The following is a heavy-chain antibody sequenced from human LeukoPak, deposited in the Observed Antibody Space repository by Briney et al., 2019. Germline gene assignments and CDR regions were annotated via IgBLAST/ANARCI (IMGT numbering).Heavy chain of an antibody. CDR3: ARGPGTYGSGSYYNGELDY. V-gene: IGHV3-48*04. J-gene: IGHJ4*02. Sequence: GGSLRLSCAGSGFPFSSHGMSWVRQAPGKGLEWVSYISSSGSTIYYADSVKGRFTISRDNAKNSLYLQMNSLRAEDTAVYYCARGPGTYGSGSYYNGELDYWGQGTLVTVSS. D-gene: IGHD3-10*01. CDR2: ISSSGSTI. CDR1: GFPFSSHG.